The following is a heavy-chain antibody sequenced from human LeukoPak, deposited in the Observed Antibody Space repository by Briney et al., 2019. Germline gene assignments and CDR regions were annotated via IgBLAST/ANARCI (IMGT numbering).Heavy chain of an antibody. CDR3: ARDLLARGFH. CDR2: INHSGST. CDR1: GVSFSGYY. Sequence: PSETLSLTCAVYGVSFSGYYWSWIRQPPGKGLEWIGEINHSGSTNYNPSLKSRVTISVDTSKNQFSLKLSSVTAADTAVYYCARDLLARGFHWGQGTLVTVSS. J-gene: IGHJ4*02. V-gene: IGHV4-34*01. D-gene: IGHD3-10*01.